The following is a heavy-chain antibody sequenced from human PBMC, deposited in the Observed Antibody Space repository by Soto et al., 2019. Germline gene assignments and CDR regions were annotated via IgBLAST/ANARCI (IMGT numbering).Heavy chain of an antibody. V-gene: IGHV1-46*03. Sequence: ASVKVSCKASGYTFTSYYMHWVRQAPGQGLEWMGIINPSGGSTSYAQKFQGRVTMTRDTSTSTVYMELSSLRSEDTAVYYCARTRDTAMGDYYYYGMDVWGQGTKVTVSS. J-gene: IGHJ6*02. CDR3: ARTRDTAMGDYYYYGMDV. CDR1: GYTFTSYY. CDR2: INPSGGST. D-gene: IGHD5-18*01.